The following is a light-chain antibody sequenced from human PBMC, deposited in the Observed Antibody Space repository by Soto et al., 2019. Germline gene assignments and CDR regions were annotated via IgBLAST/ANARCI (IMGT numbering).Light chain of an antibody. CDR1: QSLVYSDGDTY. V-gene: IGKV2-30*01. J-gene: IGKJ2*01. CDR2: KVS. Sequence: DVVMTQSPLSLPVTLGQPASISCRSSQSLVYSDGDTYLTWLHQRPGQSPRRLIYKVSNRDSGVPDRFSGRGSGTDFSLKISRVEAEDLGVYYCVQSTHWPMTFGQGTRLEI. CDR3: VQSTHWPMT.